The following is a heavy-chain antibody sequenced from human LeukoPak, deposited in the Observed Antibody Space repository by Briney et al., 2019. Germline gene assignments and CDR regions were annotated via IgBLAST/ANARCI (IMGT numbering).Heavy chain of an antibody. V-gene: IGHV1-18*01. Sequence: GASLKVSCKASGYTFTSYGISWGRQAPGQGLEGMGWISAYDGNTNYAQKLQGRVTMTTDTSTSTAYMELRSLRSDDTAVYYCARVPPFWSGYYTDLGYFQHWGQGTLVTVSS. D-gene: IGHD3-3*01. CDR3: ARVPPFWSGYYTDLGYFQH. CDR2: ISAYDGNT. CDR1: GYTFTSYG. J-gene: IGHJ1*01.